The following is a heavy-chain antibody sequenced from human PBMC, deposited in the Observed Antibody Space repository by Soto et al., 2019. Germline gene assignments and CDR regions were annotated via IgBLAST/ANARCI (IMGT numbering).Heavy chain of an antibody. J-gene: IGHJ5*02. V-gene: IGHV4-59*01. CDR1: GGPISSYY. CDR2: VYYSGKT. CDR3: ARATVAVTNWFDP. Sequence: SETLSLTCTVSGGPISSYYWSWIRQPPGKGLECIGYVYYSGKTNYNPSLKSRVTISVDTSKNQFSLKLRYVTAADTAVYYCARATVAVTNWFDPWGQGTLVTVSS. D-gene: IGHD6-19*01.